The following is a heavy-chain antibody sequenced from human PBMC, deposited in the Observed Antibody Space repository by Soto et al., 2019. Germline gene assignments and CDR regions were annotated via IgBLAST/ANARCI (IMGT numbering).Heavy chain of an antibody. CDR2: INHSGST. CDR3: ARGSHSPYSSSSYWFDP. Sequence: KPSETLSLTCAVYGGSFSGYYWSWIRQPPGKGLEWIGEINHSGSTNHNPSLKSRVTISVDTSKNQFSLKLSSVTAADTAVYYCARGSHSPYSSSSYWFDPWGQGTLVTVSS. J-gene: IGHJ5*02. V-gene: IGHV4-34*01. CDR1: GGSFSGYY. D-gene: IGHD6-6*01.